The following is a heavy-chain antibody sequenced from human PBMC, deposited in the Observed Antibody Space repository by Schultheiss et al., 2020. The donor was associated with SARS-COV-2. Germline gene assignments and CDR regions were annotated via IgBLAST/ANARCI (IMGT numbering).Heavy chain of an antibody. Sequence: GGSLRLSCAASGFTFSSYGMHWVRQAPGKGLDWVAVISYDGSTKYYADSVKGRFTISRDNSKNTLYLQMNSLRAEDTAVYYCARTKYEWEPPSHWFDPWGQGTLVTVSS. CDR1: GFTFSSYG. CDR3: ARTKYEWEPPSHWFDP. D-gene: IGHD1-26*01. J-gene: IGHJ5*02. V-gene: IGHV3-30*03. CDR2: ISYDGSTK.